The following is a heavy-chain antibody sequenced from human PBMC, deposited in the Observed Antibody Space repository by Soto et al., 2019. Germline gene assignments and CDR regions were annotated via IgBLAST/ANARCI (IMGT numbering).Heavy chain of an antibody. J-gene: IGHJ4*02. CDR3: ARENHANFDY. CDR1: GFTFSSYW. CDR2: IKQDGTEK. Sequence: PGGSLRLSCAASGFTFSSYWMSWVRQAPGKGLEWVASIKQDGTEKHYVDSVKGRFTISKDNAKNSLYLQVNSLRAEDTAVYYCARENHANFDYWGQGTLVTVSS. V-gene: IGHV3-7*01.